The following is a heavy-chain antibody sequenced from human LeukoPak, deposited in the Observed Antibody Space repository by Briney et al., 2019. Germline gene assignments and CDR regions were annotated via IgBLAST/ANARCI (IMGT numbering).Heavy chain of an antibody. J-gene: IGHJ4*02. CDR2: ISYDGSNK. CDR1: GFTFSSYA. D-gene: IGHD2-8*02. Sequence: PGGSLRLSCAASGFTFSSYAMHWVRQAPGKGLEWVAVISYDGSNKYYADSVKGRFTISRDNSKNTLYLQMNSLRAEDTAVYYCARDREPGTSASRFDYWGQGTLVTVSS. CDR3: ARDREPGTSASRFDY. V-gene: IGHV3-30*14.